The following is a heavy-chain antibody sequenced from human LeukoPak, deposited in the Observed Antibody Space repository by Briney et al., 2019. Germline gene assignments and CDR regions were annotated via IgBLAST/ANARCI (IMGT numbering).Heavy chain of an antibody. CDR2: ISYDGSNK. J-gene: IGHJ6*02. Sequence: GGSLRLSCAASGFTFSSYAMHWVRQAPGKGLEWVAVISYDGSNKYYADSVKGRFTISRDNSKNTLYLQMNSLRAEDTAVYYCVRDSVLLWFGELVPYGMDVWGQGTRVTVSS. CDR1: GFTFSSYA. D-gene: IGHD3-10*01. CDR3: VRDSVLLWFGELVPYGMDV. V-gene: IGHV3-30-3*01.